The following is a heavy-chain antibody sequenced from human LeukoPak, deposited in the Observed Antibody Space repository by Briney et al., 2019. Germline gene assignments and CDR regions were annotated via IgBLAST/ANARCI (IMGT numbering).Heavy chain of an antibody. J-gene: IGHJ6*03. CDR2: IIPIFGTA. D-gene: IGHD1-26*01. CDR3: ARPQVGADGPRGTYYYYMDV. V-gene: IGHV1-69*13. CDR1: GGTFSSYA. Sequence: WASVKVSCKASGGTFSSYAISWVRQAPGQGLEWMGGIIPIFGTANYARKFQGRVTITADESTSTAYMELSSLRSEDTAVYYCARPQVGADGPRGTYYYYMDVWGKGTTVTVSS.